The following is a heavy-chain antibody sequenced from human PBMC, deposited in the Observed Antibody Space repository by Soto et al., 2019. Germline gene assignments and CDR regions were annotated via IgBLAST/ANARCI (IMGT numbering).Heavy chain of an antibody. CDR2: ISYDGTNK. Sequence: GGSLRLSCAASGFTLSNYAIHWVRQAPGKGLDWVAVISYDGTNKYFSDSVKGRFSTSRDNSKNTVYLEMNSLRAEDTAVYYCAKDLTSGYPLYYFDYWGQGTLVTVSS. J-gene: IGHJ4*02. D-gene: IGHD5-12*01. CDR3: AKDLTSGYPLYYFDY. CDR1: GFTLSNYA. V-gene: IGHV3-30*18.